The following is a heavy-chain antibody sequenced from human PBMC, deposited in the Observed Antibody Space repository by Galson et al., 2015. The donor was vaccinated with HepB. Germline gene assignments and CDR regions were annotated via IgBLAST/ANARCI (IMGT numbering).Heavy chain of an antibody. V-gene: IGHV1-18*01. J-gene: IGHJ4*02. CDR2: ISGYNGKT. CDR3: ATLGGDDYTPFDY. Sequence: SVKVSCKASGYTFTSYDISWVRQAPGQGLEWMGWISGYNGKTNYAQKLQGRVTMTTDTSTSTAYMELRSLRSDDTAVYYCATLGGDDYTPFDYWGQGTLVTVSS. D-gene: IGHD2-2*02. CDR1: GYTFTSYD.